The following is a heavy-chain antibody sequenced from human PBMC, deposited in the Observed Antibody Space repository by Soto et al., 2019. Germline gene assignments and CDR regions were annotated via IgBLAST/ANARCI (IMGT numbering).Heavy chain of an antibody. D-gene: IGHD4-17*01. CDR1: GFTFSTYA. J-gene: IGHJ4*02. CDR2: ISYDGNNK. V-gene: IGHV3-30-3*01. CDR3: ARVDYGDYVQHFDY. Sequence: GGSLRLSCAASGFTFSTYAMYWARQAPGKGLEWVAVISYDGNNKYYAESVKGRFTISRDDSQNTLYLQMNSLRAEDTAVYYCARVDYGDYVQHFDYWGQGTLVTVSS.